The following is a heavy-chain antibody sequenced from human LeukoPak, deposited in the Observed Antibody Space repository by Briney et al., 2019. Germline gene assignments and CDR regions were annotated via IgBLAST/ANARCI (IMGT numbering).Heavy chain of an antibody. CDR3: ARRAHSSSPSSPWDY. V-gene: IGHV3-66*01. CDR2: IYSGGST. D-gene: IGHD6-6*01. J-gene: IGHJ4*02. CDR1: GFTVSSYY. Sequence: PGGSLRLSCAASGFTVSSYYMNWVRQAPGQGLEWVPVIYSGGSTYYADSVKGRFTISRDNSKNTLYLQVDSLRAEDTAVYYCARRAHSSSPSSPWDYWGQGTLVTVSS.